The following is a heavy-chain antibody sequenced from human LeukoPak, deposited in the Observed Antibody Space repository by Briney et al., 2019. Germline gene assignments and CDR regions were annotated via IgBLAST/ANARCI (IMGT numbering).Heavy chain of an antibody. CDR1: RFTFSNYG. D-gene: IGHD3-22*01. CDR3: AKGRYHFDDSGPYFDY. CDR2: IRYDGTNK. J-gene: IGHJ4*02. V-gene: IGHV3-30*02. Sequence: GGSLRLSCAASRFTFSNYGMHWVRQAPGKGLEWVAFIRYDGTNKYYPDSAKGRFTISRDNSKNTLYLQMNSLRAEDTAVYYCAKGRYHFDDSGPYFDYWGQGTLVTVSS.